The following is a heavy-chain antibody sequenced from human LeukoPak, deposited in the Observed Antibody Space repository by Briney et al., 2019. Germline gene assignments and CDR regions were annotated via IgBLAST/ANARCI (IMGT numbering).Heavy chain of an antibody. D-gene: IGHD3-22*01. CDR1: GGSISSYY. Sequence: SETLSLTCTVSGGSISSYYWSWIRQPPGKGLEWIGYIYYSGSTNYKPSLKSRVTISVDTSKNQFYLKLSSLTAADTAVYYCARRDDSSGYHKIFDYWGPGTLVTVSS. J-gene: IGHJ4*02. CDR3: ARRDDSSGYHKIFDY. V-gene: IGHV4-59*08. CDR2: IYYSGST.